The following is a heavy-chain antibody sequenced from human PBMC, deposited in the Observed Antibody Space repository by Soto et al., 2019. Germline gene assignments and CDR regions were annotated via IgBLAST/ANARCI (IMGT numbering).Heavy chain of an antibody. CDR1: GGPISSGGYY. CDR2: IYYSGST. J-gene: IGHJ4*02. D-gene: IGHD6-19*01. V-gene: IGHV4-31*03. Sequence: TLSLTCTVSGGPISSGGYYWSWIRQHPGKGLEWIGYIYYSGSTYYNPSLKSRVTISVDTSKNQFSLKLSSVTAADTAVYYCARERYSSGWYLFDYWGQGTLVTVSS. CDR3: ARERYSSGWYLFDY.